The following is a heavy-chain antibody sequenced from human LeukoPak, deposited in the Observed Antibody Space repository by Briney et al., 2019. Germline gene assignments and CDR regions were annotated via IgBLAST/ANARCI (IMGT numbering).Heavy chain of an antibody. V-gene: IGHV1-18*01. J-gene: IGHJ3*02. CDR3: ARDLIVIIPTAVAGAFDI. Sequence: ASVKVSCKASGYTFTNYGISWVRQAPGQGLEWMGWIRAYNSNTNYAQKFQGRVTLTTDTSTSTAYMELRSLRSDDTAVYYCARDLIVIIPTAVAGAFDIWGQGTMVTVSS. CDR1: GYTFTNYG. D-gene: IGHD2-2*01. CDR2: IRAYNSNT.